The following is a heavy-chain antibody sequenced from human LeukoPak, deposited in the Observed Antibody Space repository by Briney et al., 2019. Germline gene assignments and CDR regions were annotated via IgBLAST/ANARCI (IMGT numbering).Heavy chain of an antibody. V-gene: IGHV4-28*01. CDR1: GYSISSSNW. J-gene: IGHJ4*02. CDR3: ARRRTMRGFGAIFDY. Sequence: SDTLSLTCAVSGYSISSSNWWGWIRQPPGKGLEWIGYIYYSGSTYYNPSLKSRVTMSVDTSKNQFSLKPSSVTAVDTAVYYCARRRTMRGFGAIFDYWGQGTLVTVSS. CDR2: IYYSGST. D-gene: IGHD3-10*01.